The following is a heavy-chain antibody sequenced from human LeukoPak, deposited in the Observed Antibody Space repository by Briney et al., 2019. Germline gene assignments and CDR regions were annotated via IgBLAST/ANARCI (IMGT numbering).Heavy chain of an antibody. CDR3: ARHGLSAGQGIDS. CDR2: VYYSGST. V-gene: IGHV4-39*01. Sequence: SETLSLTCTVSGGSISSSSYYWGWIRQPPGKGLEWIGSVYYSGSTYHNPSLQSRVTISIDTSKNQFSLKLSSVTAADTALYSCARHGLSAGQGIDSWGQGTLVTVSS. J-gene: IGHJ4*02. CDR1: GGSISSSSYY. D-gene: IGHD6-13*01.